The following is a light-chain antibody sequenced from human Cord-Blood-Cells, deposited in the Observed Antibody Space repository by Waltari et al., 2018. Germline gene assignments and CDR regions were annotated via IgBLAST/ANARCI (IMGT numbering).Light chain of an antibody. J-gene: IGLJ3*02. CDR3: SSYTSSSTWV. Sequence: QSALTQPASVSGSPGQSLTISCTGTSSDVGGYTYVSWYQQHPGKAPKLMIYDVSNRPSGVSNRFSGSKSGNTASLTISWLQAEDEADYYCSSYTSSSTWVFGGGTKRTVL. V-gene: IGLV2-14*03. CDR1: SSDVGGYTY. CDR2: DVS.